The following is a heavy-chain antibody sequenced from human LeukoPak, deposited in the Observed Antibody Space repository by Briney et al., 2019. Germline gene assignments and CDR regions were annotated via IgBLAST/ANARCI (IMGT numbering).Heavy chain of an antibody. J-gene: IGHJ3*02. CDR1: GGSISSYY. Sequence: PSETLSLTCTVSGGSISSYYWSWIRQPPGKGLEWIGYIYYSGSTNYNPSLKSRVTISVDTSKNQFSLKLSSVTAADTAVYYCARSVEWLLWINAFDIWGQGTMVTVSS. D-gene: IGHD3-3*01. CDR3: ARSVEWLLWINAFDI. CDR2: IYYSGST. V-gene: IGHV4-59*01.